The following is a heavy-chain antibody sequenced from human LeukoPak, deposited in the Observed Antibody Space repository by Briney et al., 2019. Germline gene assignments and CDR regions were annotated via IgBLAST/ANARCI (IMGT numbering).Heavy chain of an antibody. CDR1: GFIFNNYW. CDR2: IKQDGSEK. V-gene: IGHV3-7*01. Sequence: GGSLRLSCAASGFIFNNYWMSWVRQAPGKGLEWVANIKQDGSEKYYVDSVKGRFTLSRDDAKNSLSLQMSSLRAEDTAVYYCARARGYFDYWGQGILVTVSS. CDR3: ARARGYFDY. J-gene: IGHJ4*02.